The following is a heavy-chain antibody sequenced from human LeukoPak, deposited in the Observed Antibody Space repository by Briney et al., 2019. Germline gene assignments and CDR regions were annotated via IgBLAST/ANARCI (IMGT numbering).Heavy chain of an antibody. J-gene: IGHJ4*02. V-gene: IGHV3-21*01. CDR1: GFTFSSYS. D-gene: IGHD6-13*01. CDR2: ISSSSYI. CDR3: ARDPGTLSIAAAGTELDY. Sequence: GGSLRLSCAASGFTFSSYSMNWVRQDLGRGLEWVSSISSSSYIYYADSVKGRFTISRDNAKNSLYLQMNSLRAEDTAVYYCARDPGTLSIAAAGTELDYWGQGTLVTVSS.